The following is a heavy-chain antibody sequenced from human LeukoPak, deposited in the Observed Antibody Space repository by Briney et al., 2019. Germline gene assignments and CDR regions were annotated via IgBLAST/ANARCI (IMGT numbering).Heavy chain of an antibody. Sequence: PSETLSLTCTVSGGSISSSPYSWVWFRQPPGKGLQWIAIVYYSGSTYYNPSLKSRVTISVDTSKNQFSLKLSSVTAADTAVYYCARRPGRRADYGDYAARYYYYYYMDVWGKGTTVTISS. CDR1: GGSISSSPYS. CDR2: VYYSGST. D-gene: IGHD4-17*01. CDR3: ARRPGRRADYGDYAARYYYYYYMDV. J-gene: IGHJ6*03. V-gene: IGHV4-39*01.